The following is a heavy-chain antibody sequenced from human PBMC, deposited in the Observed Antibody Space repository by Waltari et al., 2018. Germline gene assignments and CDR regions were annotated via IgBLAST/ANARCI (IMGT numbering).Heavy chain of an antibody. CDR1: GYSITRGYY. V-gene: IGHV4-38-2*02. D-gene: IGHD1-26*01. Sequence: QVQLQESGPGLVKPSETLSLTCTVSGYSITRGYYWGWIRQPPGRGLEWIAAIHHSGNSYYNPSLKSRVTMSVDTSKNQFSLKLSSVTAADTAVYYCARDRELSSWGQGTLVTVSS. CDR2: IHHSGNS. CDR3: ARDRELSS. J-gene: IGHJ5*02.